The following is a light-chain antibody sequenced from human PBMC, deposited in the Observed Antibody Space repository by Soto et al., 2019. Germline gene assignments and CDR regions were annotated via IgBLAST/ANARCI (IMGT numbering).Light chain of an antibody. CDR3: QQYGSSPLT. CDR1: QSVSSSY. J-gene: IGKJ1*01. CDR2: GAS. Sequence: EMVWTQSPGTLSLSPGERATLSCRASQSVSSSYLAWYQQKPGQAPRLLIYGASSRATGIPDRFSGSGSGTDFTLTISRLEPEDFAVYYCQQYGSSPLTFGQGTKV. V-gene: IGKV3-20*01.